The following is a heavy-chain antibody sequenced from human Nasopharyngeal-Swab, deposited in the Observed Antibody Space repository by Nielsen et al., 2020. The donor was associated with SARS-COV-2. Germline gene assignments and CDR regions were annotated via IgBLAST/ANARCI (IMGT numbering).Heavy chain of an antibody. Sequence: GGSLKISCAASGFTFSNYAMSWVRQAPGKGLEWVSGISGGGISTNYADSVKGRFTISRDNSKNTLFLQMNSLRAEDTALYYCAKGSTQYFFYYYMDVWGKGTTVTVSS. CDR3: AKGSTQYFFYYYMDV. CDR1: GFTFSNYA. CDR2: ISGGGIST. V-gene: IGHV3-23*01. J-gene: IGHJ6*03.